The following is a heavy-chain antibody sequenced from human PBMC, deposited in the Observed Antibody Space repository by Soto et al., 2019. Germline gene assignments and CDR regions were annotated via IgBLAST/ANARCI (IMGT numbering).Heavy chain of an antibody. Sequence: SVKVSCKASGVTFSSYAISWVRQAPGQGLEWMGGIIPIFGTANYAQKFQGRVTITADESTSTAYMELSSLRSEDTAVYYCARDHRVTIFGVVSPPSDYYYGMDVWGQGTTVTVSS. J-gene: IGHJ6*02. CDR3: ARDHRVTIFGVVSPPSDYYYGMDV. D-gene: IGHD3-3*01. CDR2: IIPIFGTA. V-gene: IGHV1-69*13. CDR1: GVTFSSYA.